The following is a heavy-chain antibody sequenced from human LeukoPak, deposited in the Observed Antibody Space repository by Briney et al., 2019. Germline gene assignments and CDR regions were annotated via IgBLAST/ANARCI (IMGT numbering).Heavy chain of an antibody. D-gene: IGHD3-3*01. CDR3: ARRTYYDFWSGYNFDY. CDR2: INPNSGGT. V-gene: IGHV1-2*02. J-gene: IGHJ4*02. Sequence: ASVEVSCKASGYTFTGYYMHWVRQAPGQGLEWMGWINPNSGGTNYAQKFQGRVTMTRDTSISTAYMELSRLRSDDTAVYYCARRTYYDFWSGYNFDYWGQGTLVTVSS. CDR1: GYTFTGYY.